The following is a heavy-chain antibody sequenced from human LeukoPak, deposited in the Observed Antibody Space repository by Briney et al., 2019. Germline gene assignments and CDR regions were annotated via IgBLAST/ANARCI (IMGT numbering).Heavy chain of an antibody. D-gene: IGHD3-16*01. V-gene: IGHV3-43D*03. CDR2: ISWEGGTT. J-gene: IGHJ4*02. CDR1: GFTFSSYA. Sequence: GGSLRLSCAASGFTFSSYAMHWVRQAPGKGLEWVSLISWEGGTTYYADSVKGRFTISRDNSKNSLYLQMNSLRPEDTALYYCAKGGYDPDYYFDYWGQGTLVTVSS. CDR3: AKGGYDPDYYFDY.